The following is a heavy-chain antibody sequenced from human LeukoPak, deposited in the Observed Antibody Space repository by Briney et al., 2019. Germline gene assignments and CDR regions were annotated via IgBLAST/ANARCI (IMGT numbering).Heavy chain of an antibody. J-gene: IGHJ6*02. Sequence: GGSLRLSCAASGFTFSSYAMPWVRQAPGKGLEWVAVISYDGSNKYYADSVKGRFTISRDNSKNTLYLQMNSLRAEDTAVYYCARDHYDFWSGYWVDYYGMDVWGQGTTVTVSS. CDR3: ARDHYDFWSGYWVDYYGMDV. CDR2: ISYDGSNK. CDR1: GFTFSSYA. D-gene: IGHD3-3*01. V-gene: IGHV3-30-3*01.